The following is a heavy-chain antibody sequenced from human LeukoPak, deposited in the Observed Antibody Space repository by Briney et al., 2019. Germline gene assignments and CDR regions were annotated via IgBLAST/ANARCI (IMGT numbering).Heavy chain of an antibody. J-gene: IGHJ5*02. Sequence: SVKVSCKASGYTFTSYGISWVRQAPGQGLEWMGGIIPIFGTANYAQKFQGRVTITADESTSTAYMELSSLRSEDTAVYYCARGAAEGLDRWGQGTLVTVSS. CDR2: IIPIFGTA. CDR1: GYTFTSYG. V-gene: IGHV1-69*13. CDR3: ARGAAEGLDR. D-gene: IGHD6-13*01.